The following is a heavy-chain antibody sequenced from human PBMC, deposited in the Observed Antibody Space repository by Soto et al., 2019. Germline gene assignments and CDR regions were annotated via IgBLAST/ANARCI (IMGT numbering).Heavy chain of an antibody. D-gene: IGHD5-12*01. Sequence: PSETLSLTCAVYGGSFSGYYWSWIRQPPGKGLEWIGEINHSGSTNYNPSLKSRVTISVDASKNQFSLKLSSVTAADTAVYYCARGGRICSLVATIGCSYYHYGMDVWGQGTXVTVS. V-gene: IGHV4-34*01. CDR1: GGSFSGYY. CDR3: ARGGRICSLVATIGCSYYHYGMDV. CDR2: INHSGST. J-gene: IGHJ6*02.